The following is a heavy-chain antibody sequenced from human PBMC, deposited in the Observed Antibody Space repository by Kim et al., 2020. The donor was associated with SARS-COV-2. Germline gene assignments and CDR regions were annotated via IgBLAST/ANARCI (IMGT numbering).Heavy chain of an antibody. V-gene: IGHV1-18*01. CDR1: GYTFTSYG. CDR2: ISAYNGNT. CDR3: ARSRIAAAAAPFFDY. D-gene: IGHD6-13*01. Sequence: ASVKVSCKASGYTFTSYGISWVRQAPGQGLEWMGWISAYNGNTNYAQKLQGRVTMPTDTSTSTAYMELRSLRSDDTAVYYCARSRIAAAAAPFFDYWGQGTLVTVSS. J-gene: IGHJ4*02.